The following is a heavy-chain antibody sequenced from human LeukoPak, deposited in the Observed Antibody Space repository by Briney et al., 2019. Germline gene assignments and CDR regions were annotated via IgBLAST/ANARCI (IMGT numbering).Heavy chain of an antibody. V-gene: IGHV1-2*02. CDR2: INPDSGGT. D-gene: IGHD3-22*01. J-gene: IGHJ4*02. CDR1: GYTFTGYY. Sequence: ASVKVSCKASGYTFTGYYMHWVRQAPGQGLEWMGWINPDSGGTSYAQKFQGRVTMTRDTSISTAYMELSRLRSDDTVVYYCASNTGSDGSGYTYWGQGTLVTVSS. CDR3: ASNTGSDGSGYTY.